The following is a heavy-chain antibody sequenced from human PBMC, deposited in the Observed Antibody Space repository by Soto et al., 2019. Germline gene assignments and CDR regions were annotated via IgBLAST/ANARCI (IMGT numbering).Heavy chain of an antibody. V-gene: IGHV4-59*01. Sequence: SETLSLTCTVSGGSISSYYWSWIRQPPGKGLEWIGYIYYSGSTNYNPSLKSRVTISVDTSKNQFSLKLSSVTAADTAVYYCARARIAVASDAFDIWGQGTMVTVSS. CDR1: GGSISSYY. CDR2: IYYSGST. CDR3: ARARIAVASDAFDI. J-gene: IGHJ3*02. D-gene: IGHD6-19*01.